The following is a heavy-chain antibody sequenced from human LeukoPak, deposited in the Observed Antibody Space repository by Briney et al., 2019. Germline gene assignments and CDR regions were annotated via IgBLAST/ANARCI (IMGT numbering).Heavy chain of an antibody. D-gene: IGHD2-15*01. Sequence: GESLKISCKGSGYSFTSYWISWVRQMPGKGLEWIGRIDPSDSYTNYSPSFQGHVTISADKSISTAYLQWSSLKASDTAMYYCATGGSCSGGSCYSGSWSDPWGQGTLVTVSS. J-gene: IGHJ5*02. CDR3: ATGGSCSGGSCYSGSWSDP. V-gene: IGHV5-10-1*01. CDR1: GYSFTSYW. CDR2: IDPSDSYT.